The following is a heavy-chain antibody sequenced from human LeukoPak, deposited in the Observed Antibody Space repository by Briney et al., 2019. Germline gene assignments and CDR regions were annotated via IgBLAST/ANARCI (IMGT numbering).Heavy chain of an antibody. CDR2: ISGSSSNI. J-gene: IGHJ3*02. CDR1: GFTFSSYS. CDR3: ARERVAAFDI. V-gene: IGHV3-21*01. Sequence: SGGSLRLSCAASGFTFSSYSMNWVRQAPGKGLEWVSSISGSSSNISYADSVKGRFTISRDNAKNSLYLQMNSLRAEDTAVFYCARERVAAFDIWGQGTMVTVSS.